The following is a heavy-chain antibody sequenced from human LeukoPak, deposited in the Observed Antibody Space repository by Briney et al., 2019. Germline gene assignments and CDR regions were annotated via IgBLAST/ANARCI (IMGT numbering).Heavy chain of an antibody. CDR3: ARRWELSLDV. J-gene: IGHJ6*02. D-gene: IGHD5-24*01. Sequence: PGGSLRLSCAASGFTFSIYWMTWVRQAPGKGLEWVANIKEDGSVKYYVDSVKGRFTISRDNVKKSLYLQMNNLRGEDTAVYFCARRWELSLDVWGQGTTVTVSS. CDR2: IKEDGSVK. CDR1: GFTFSIYW. V-gene: IGHV3-7*01.